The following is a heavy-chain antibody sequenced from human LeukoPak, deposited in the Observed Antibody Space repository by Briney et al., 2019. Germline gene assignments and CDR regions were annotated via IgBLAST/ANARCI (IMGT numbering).Heavy chain of an antibody. Sequence: PGGSLRLSCAASRFTFSSYEMNWVRQAPGKGLEWVSYISSSGSTIYYADSVKGRFTISRDNAKNSLYLQMNSLRAEDTAVYYCARVVRYFDWLFYYYMDVWGKGTTVTISS. CDR3: ARVVRYFDWLFYYYMDV. CDR2: ISSSGSTI. CDR1: RFTFSSYE. J-gene: IGHJ6*03. D-gene: IGHD3-9*01. V-gene: IGHV3-48*03.